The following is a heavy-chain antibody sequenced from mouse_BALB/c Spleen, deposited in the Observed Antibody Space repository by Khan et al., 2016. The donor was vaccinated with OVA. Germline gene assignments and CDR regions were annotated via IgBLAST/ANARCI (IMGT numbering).Heavy chain of an antibody. D-gene: IGHD2-1*01. CDR3: ARSGGKFNWYSDV. Sequence: VQLKQSGGGLVQPGGSRKLSCAASGFTFSSFGMHWVRQAPKQGLEWVAYMSSGSSTIYYVDTVKGRFTISRDTPKNTLLLQMTSLRSEDTAMYYCARSGGKFNWYSDVWGPGTSVTVSS. J-gene: IGHJ1*01. CDR2: MSSGSSTI. V-gene: IGHV5-17*02. CDR1: GFTFSSFG.